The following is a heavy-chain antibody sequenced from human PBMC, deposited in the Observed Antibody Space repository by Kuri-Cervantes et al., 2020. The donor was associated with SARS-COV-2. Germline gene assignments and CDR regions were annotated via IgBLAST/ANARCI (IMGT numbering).Heavy chain of an antibody. CDR1: GYTFTSYY. CDR3: YCAPKEGFDS. V-gene: IGHV1-46*01. CDR2: VKTSSGNT. D-gene: IGHD2-21*01. J-gene: IGHJ4*02. Sequence: ASVKVSCKASGYTFTSYYMHWVRQTPGQGLEWMGMVKTSSGNTLYAQFFQGRVTMTRDISTSTVYMELSSLTSEDTAIYYCYCAPKEGFDSWGQGTLVTVSS.